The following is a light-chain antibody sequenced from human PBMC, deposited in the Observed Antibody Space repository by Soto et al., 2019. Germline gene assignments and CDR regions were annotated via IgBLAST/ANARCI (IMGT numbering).Light chain of an antibody. CDR3: QQLNNYPRT. V-gene: IGKV1-8*01. J-gene: IGKJ1*01. CDR2: AAS. CDR1: QGISSY. Sequence: AIRMTQSPSSFSASTGDRVSITCRASQGISSYLAWYQQKPGKAPKLLIYAASTLQSGVPSRFSGSGSGTDFTLTISNLQPEDFATYYCQQLNNYPRTFGQGTKVDIK.